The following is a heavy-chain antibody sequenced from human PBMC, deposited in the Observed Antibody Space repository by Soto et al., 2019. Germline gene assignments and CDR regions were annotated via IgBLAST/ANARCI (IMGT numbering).Heavy chain of an antibody. CDR1: GFTFSSYA. Sequence: PGGSLRLSCAAPGFTFSSYAMSWVRQAPEKGLEWVSAISGSGGSTYYADSVKGRFTISRDNSKNTLYLQMNSLRAEDTAVYYCAAPGGWDIVLVPAANSSYCYRIAVWGRGTTVTGSS. V-gene: IGHV3-23*01. J-gene: IGHJ6*02. CDR3: AAPGGWDIVLVPAANSSYCYRIAV. D-gene: IGHD2-2*01. CDR2: ISGSGGST.